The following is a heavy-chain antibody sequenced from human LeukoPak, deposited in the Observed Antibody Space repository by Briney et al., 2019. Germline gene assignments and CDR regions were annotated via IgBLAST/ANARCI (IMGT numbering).Heavy chain of an antibody. CDR2: IYYSGST. V-gene: IGHV4-59*01. CDR1: GGSISSYY. J-gene: IGHJ6*03. CDR3: ARVPHELLWFGESPYYYYMDV. D-gene: IGHD3-10*01. Sequence: PSETLSLTCTVSGGSISSYYWSWIRQPPGKGLEWIGYIYYSGSTNYNPSLKSRVTISVDTSKNQFSLKLSSVAAADTAVYYCARVPHELLWFGESPYYYYMDVWGKGTTVTVSS.